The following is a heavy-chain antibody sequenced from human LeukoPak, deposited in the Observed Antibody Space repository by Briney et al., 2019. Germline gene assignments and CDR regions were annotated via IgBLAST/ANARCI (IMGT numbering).Heavy chain of an antibody. V-gene: IGHV3-23*01. Sequence: GGTLRLPCAASGFTFSSNGMSWVRQAPGKGLEWVSAISGSGGSTYYADSVKGRFTISRDNSKNTLYLQMNSLRAEDTAVYYCAKASYYYGSGSYFYWGQGTLVTVSS. CDR3: AKASYYYGSGSYFY. D-gene: IGHD3-10*01. CDR2: ISGSGGST. J-gene: IGHJ4*02. CDR1: GFTFSSNG.